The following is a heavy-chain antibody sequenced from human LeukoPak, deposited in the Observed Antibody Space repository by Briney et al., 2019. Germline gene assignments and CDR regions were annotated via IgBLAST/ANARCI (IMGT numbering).Heavy chain of an antibody. V-gene: IGHV3-66*01. D-gene: IGHD5-24*01. J-gene: IGHJ6*02. CDR3: AREMGRTPSFFYGMDV. CDR2: MYRGGDT. Sequence: GGSLRLSWTASGCTVSQNYMSWVRQAPGKGLEWVSVMYRGGDTYYADSVKGRFTISRDNSKNTLYLQLKGLRAEDTAVYFCAREMGRTPSFFYGMDVWGQGTTVIVSS. CDR1: GCTVSQNY.